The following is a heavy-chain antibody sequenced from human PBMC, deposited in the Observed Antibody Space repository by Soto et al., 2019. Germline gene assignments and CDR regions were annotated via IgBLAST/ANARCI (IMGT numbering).Heavy chain of an antibody. CDR1: GFTFSSYS. CDR3: ARVSTAYYYGMDV. Sequence: EVQLVESGGGLVKPGGSLRLSCAASGFTFSSYSMNWVRQAPGKGLEWVSSISSSSSYIYYADSVKGRFTISRDNAKNSLYLQMNSLRAEDTAVYYLARVSTAYYYGMDVWGQGTTVTVSS. V-gene: IGHV3-21*01. J-gene: IGHJ6*02. CDR2: ISSSSSYI.